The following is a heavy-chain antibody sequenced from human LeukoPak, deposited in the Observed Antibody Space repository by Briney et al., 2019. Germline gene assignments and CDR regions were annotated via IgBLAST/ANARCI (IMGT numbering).Heavy chain of an antibody. Sequence: GGSLRLSCAASGFILSNYRMNWVRQAPGKGLEWVSYISSSGNSREYADSVKGRFTISRDNAKNSLYLQMNSLRAEDTAVYYCARGPYDILTGYSFFDYWGQGTLVTVSS. CDR3: ARGPYDILTGYSFFDY. CDR2: ISSSGNSR. D-gene: IGHD3-9*01. J-gene: IGHJ4*02. V-gene: IGHV3-48*04. CDR1: GFILSNYR.